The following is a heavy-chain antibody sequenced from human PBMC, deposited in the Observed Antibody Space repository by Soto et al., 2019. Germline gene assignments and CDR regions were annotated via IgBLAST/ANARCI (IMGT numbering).Heavy chain of an antibody. D-gene: IGHD1-26*01. CDR2: ILYDGSKK. Sequence: QVQLVESGGGVVQPGRSLRLSCAASGFNFRSFGMHWVRQAPGKGLEWVAVILYDGSKKYYADSAKGRFTISRDNSKNTLYLQMNSLRPEDTAMYYCAKDRYIGSYLYYLDYWGPGSLVTVSS. J-gene: IGHJ4*02. V-gene: IGHV3-30*18. CDR3: AKDRYIGSYLYYLDY. CDR1: GFNFRSFG.